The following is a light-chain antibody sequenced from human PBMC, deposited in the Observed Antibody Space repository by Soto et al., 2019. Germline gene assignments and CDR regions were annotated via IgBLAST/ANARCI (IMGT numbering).Light chain of an antibody. J-gene: IGLJ1*01. Sequence: QSVLTRLASVFGLLGQRIPIWCRETTINIGSYDHVAWYQQFPGKSPKLIIYAVSDRPSGVSDRFSGSKSGISASLTISGLQTEDEADYYCISYTDRQSYLFGTGTKVTVL. CDR1: TINIGSYDH. V-gene: IGLV2-14*03. CDR3: ISYTDRQSYL. CDR2: AVS.